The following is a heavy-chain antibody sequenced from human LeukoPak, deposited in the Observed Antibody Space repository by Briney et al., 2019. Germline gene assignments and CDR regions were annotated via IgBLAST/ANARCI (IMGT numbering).Heavy chain of an antibody. CDR2: ISSSSSYI. D-gene: IGHD2-2*01. J-gene: IGHJ4*02. CDR3: ARDCSSTSCYSGFGY. CDR1: GFTFSSYS. V-gene: IGHV3-21*01. Sequence: PGGSLRLSCAASGFTFSSYSMNWVRQAPGKGLEWVSSISSSSSYIYYADSVKGRFTISRDNAKNSLYLQMNSLRAEDTAVYYCARDCSSTSCYSGFGYWGQGTLVTVSS.